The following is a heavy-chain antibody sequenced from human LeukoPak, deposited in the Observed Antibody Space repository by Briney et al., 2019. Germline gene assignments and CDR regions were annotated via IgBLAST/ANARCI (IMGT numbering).Heavy chain of an antibody. CDR2: TYGDGTSK. Sequence: GGSLRLSCATSGFSFTTYGMHWVRQAPGKGLEWVVVTYGDGTSKYYADSVKGRFTISKDNSKNTLYVQMNSLRAEDTAVYYCATGSGYYYGHWGQGTLVTVSS. D-gene: IGHD3-22*01. CDR3: ATGSGYYYGH. J-gene: IGHJ4*02. V-gene: IGHV3-33*01. CDR1: GFSFTTYG.